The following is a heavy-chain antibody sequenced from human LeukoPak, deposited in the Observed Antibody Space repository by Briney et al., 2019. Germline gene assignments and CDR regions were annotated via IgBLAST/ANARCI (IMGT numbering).Heavy chain of an antibody. V-gene: IGHV3-30-3*01. J-gene: IGHJ4*02. CDR2: ISYDGSNK. D-gene: IGHD5-12*01. CDR3: ASAAGGYSTSRFDY. Sequence: GRSLRLSCAASGFTFSSYAMHWVRQAPGKGLEWVAVISYDGSNKYYADSVKGRFTISRDNSKNTLYLQMNSLRAEDTAVYYCASAAGGYSTSRFDYWGQGTLVTVSS. CDR1: GFTFSSYA.